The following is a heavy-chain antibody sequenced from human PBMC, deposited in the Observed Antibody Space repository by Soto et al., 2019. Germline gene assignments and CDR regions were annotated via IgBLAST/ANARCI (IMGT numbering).Heavy chain of an antibody. CDR2: IIPIVDIP. J-gene: IGHJ4*02. CDR1: VGTFSNYL. Sequence: QVQLVQSGAEVKKPGSSVKVSCKTSVGTFSNYLVNWVRQAPGQGLEWMGSIIPIVDIPSYPQKLQGRVTITVDTSTATAYMELSGLRSDDTAVYYCASDVEGGSGRSGYWGQGTLVTVSS. CDR3: ASDVEGGSGRSGY. V-gene: IGHV1-69*02. D-gene: IGHD3-10*01.